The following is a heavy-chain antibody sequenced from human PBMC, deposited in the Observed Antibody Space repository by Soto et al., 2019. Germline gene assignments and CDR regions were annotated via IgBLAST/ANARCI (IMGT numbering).Heavy chain of an antibody. V-gene: IGHV1-18*01. D-gene: IGHD3-3*01. J-gene: IGHJ4*02. CDR3: ARDNTSFGVVLKPLDY. CDR1: GYTFTSYG. Sequence: ASVKVSCKASGYTFTSYGISWVRQAPGQGLEWMGWISAYNGNTNYAQKLQGRVTMTTDTSTSTAYMELRSLRSDDTAVYYCARDNTSFGVVLKPLDYWGQGTLVTVSS. CDR2: ISAYNGNT.